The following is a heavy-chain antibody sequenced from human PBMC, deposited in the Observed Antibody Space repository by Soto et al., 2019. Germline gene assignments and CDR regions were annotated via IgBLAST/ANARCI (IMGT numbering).Heavy chain of an antibody. J-gene: IGHJ5*02. Sequence: QMQLVESGGGVVQPGRSLRLSCAASGFTFSNYAMHWVRQAPGKGLEWVAVISYDGSNIYYADSVKGRFTISRDNSKKTLYLQMNSPRPEDTAVYYCARARAGDYGDWFDPWGQGTLVPVSS. V-gene: IGHV3-30-3*01. CDR2: ISYDGSNI. CDR1: GFTFSNYA. D-gene: IGHD4-17*01. CDR3: ARARAGDYGDWFDP.